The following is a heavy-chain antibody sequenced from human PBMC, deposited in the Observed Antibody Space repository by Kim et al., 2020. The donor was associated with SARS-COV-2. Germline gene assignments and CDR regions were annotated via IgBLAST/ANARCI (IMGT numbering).Heavy chain of an antibody. J-gene: IGHJ5*02. V-gene: IGHV1-8*02. CDR1: GYTFTSYD. CDR2: MNPNSGNT. D-gene: IGHD3-10*01. CDR3: ARVRFGELFRLGFGP. Sequence: ASVKVSCKASGYTFTSYDINWVRQATGQGLEWMGWMNPNSGNTGYAQKFQGRVTMTRNTPISTAYMELSSLRPEDTAVYYCARVRFGELFRLGFGPWGQGTLVAVSS.